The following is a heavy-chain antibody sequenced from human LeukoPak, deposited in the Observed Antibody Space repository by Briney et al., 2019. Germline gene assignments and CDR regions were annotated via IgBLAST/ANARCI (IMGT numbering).Heavy chain of an antibody. Sequence: PGGSLRLSCAASGFTFSDYYMSWIRQAPGKGLEWVSYISSSGSTIYYADSVKGRFTISRDNAKNSLYLQMNSLRAEDTAVYYCARGLRITMIVAVDYYYGMDVWGQGTTVTVSS. D-gene: IGHD3-22*01. CDR1: GFTFSDYY. J-gene: IGHJ6*02. CDR3: ARGLRITMIVAVDYYYGMDV. V-gene: IGHV3-11*01. CDR2: ISSSGSTI.